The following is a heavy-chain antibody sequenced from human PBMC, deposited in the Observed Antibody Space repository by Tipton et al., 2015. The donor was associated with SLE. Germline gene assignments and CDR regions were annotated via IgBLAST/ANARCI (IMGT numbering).Heavy chain of an antibody. CDR3: ARTGRLYCSSTSCYFDY. Sequence: SLRLSCAASGFTFSSCSMNWVRQAPGKGLEWVSYISSGSSDLYYADSVKGRFTISRDNAKKSLYLQMNSLRAEDTAVYYCARTGRLYCSSTSCYFDYWGQGTLVTVSS. D-gene: IGHD2-2*01. CDR1: GFTFSSCS. V-gene: IGHV3-21*01. CDR2: ISSGSSDL. J-gene: IGHJ4*02.